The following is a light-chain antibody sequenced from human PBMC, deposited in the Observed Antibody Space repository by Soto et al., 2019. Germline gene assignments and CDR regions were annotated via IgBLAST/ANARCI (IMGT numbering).Light chain of an antibody. Sequence: DIQMTQAPSTLSGSVGDRVTITCRSSQTISSWLAWYQQKPGKAPKLLIFDASSLERGVPSRFSGSGSGTAFTLTIRSMQHDDFSTYYCQQYNGYYRTFGQGTKGGYQ. CDR2: DAS. J-gene: IGKJ1*01. CDR1: QTISSW. CDR3: QQYNGYYRT. V-gene: IGKV1-5*01.